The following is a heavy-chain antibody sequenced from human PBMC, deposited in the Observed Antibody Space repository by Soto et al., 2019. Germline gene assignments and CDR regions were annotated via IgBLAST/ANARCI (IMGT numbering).Heavy chain of an antibody. CDR3: ARERGMITFGGDIAPVSAFDY. J-gene: IGHJ4*02. V-gene: IGHV3-11*01. CDR1: GFTFSDYY. D-gene: IGHD3-16*02. Sequence: GGSLRLSCAASGFTFSDYYMSWIRQAPGKGLEWVSYISSSGSTIYYADSVKGRFTISRDNAKNSLYLQMNSLRAEDTAVYYCARERGMITFGGDIAPVSAFDYWGQRTLVTVSS. CDR2: ISSSGSTI.